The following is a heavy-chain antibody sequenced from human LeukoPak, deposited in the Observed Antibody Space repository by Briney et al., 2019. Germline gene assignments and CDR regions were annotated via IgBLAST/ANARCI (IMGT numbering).Heavy chain of an antibody. CDR3: AAVSVPGLWSPPYYFDY. Sequence: ASVKVSCKASGFTFTSSAVQWVRQARGQRLEWIGWIVVGSGNTNYAQKFQERVTITRDMSTSTAYMELSSLRSEGTAVYYCAAVSVPGLWSPPYYFDYRGQGTLVTVSS. V-gene: IGHV1-58*01. CDR1: GFTFTSSA. J-gene: IGHJ4*02. D-gene: IGHD6-19*01. CDR2: IVVGSGNT.